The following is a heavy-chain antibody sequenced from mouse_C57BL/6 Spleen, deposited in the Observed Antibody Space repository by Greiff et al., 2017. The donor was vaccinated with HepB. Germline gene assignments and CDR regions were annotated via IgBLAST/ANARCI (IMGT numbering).Heavy chain of an antibody. Sequence: QVHVKQSGPELVKPGASVKISCKASGYAFSSSWMNWVKQRPGKGLEWIGRIYPGDGDTNYNGKFKGKATLTADKSSSTAYMQLSSLTSEDSAVYFCAGYGNYADFDVWGTGTTVTVSS. D-gene: IGHD2-10*02. J-gene: IGHJ1*03. CDR2: IYPGDGDT. CDR3: AGYGNYADFDV. V-gene: IGHV1-82*01. CDR1: GYAFSSSW.